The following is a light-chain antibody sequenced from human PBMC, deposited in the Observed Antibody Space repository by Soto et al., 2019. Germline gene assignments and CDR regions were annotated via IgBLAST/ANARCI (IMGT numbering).Light chain of an antibody. V-gene: IGKV3-20*01. CDR3: QQYTISPWT. J-gene: IGKJ1*01. Sequence: EVVLTQSPGTLSLSPGERATLSCRASQSVGSNYLGWYQQKPGQAPRLLIYGASSRATGIPDRFSGSGSGTDLTLTISRMEPEGFAVYYCQQYTISPWTFGQGNKVEIK. CDR2: GAS. CDR1: QSVGSNY.